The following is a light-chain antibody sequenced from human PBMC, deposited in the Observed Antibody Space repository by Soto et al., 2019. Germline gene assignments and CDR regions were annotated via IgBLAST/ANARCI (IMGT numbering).Light chain of an antibody. CDR3: HQRQSWPRT. CDR1: QYINTR. Sequence: EIVLTQSPATLSSFPGDRVTLSCRAGQYINTRLAWYQHRPGQAPRLLIYQTSIRAAGIPARFSASGSGTDFTLTISDLQPEDFALYYCHQRQSWPRTFGQGTKVDIK. V-gene: IGKV3-11*01. J-gene: IGKJ1*01. CDR2: QTS.